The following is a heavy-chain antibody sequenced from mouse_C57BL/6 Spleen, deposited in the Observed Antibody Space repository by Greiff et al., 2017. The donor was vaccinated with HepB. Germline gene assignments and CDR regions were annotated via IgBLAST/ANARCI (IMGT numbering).Heavy chain of an antibody. Sequence: EVMLVESGGGLVKPGGSLKLSCAASGFTFSSYAMSWVRQTPEKRLEWVATISDGGSYTYYPDNVKGRFTISRDNAKNNLYLQMSHLKSEDTAMYYFASYYGSHFDYWGQGTTLTVSS. D-gene: IGHD1-1*01. CDR1: GFTFSSYA. V-gene: IGHV5-4*03. J-gene: IGHJ2*01. CDR3: ASYYGSHFDY. CDR2: ISDGGSYT.